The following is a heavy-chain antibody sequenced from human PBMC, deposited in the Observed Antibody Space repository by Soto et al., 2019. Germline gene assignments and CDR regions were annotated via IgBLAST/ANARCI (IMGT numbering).Heavy chain of an antibody. J-gene: IGHJ3*02. CDR1: GFTFSSYS. CDR3: ARETLVDYSNHDAFDI. CDR2: ISSSSSTI. V-gene: IGHV3-48*01. D-gene: IGHD4-4*01. Sequence: PGGSLRLSCAASGFTFSSYSMNWVRQAPGKGLEWVSYISSSSSTIYYADSVKGRFTISRDNAKNSLYLQMNSLRAEDTAVYYCARETLVDYSNHDAFDIWGQGTMVTVSS.